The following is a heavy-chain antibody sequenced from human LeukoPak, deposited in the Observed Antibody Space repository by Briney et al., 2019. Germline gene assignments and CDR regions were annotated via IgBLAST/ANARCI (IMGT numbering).Heavy chain of an antibody. CDR2: INPSGGST. Sequence: AASVKVFCKASGYTFTSYYMHWVRQAPGQGLEWMGIINPSGGSTSYAQKFQGRVTMTRDTSTSTVYMELSSLRSEDTAVYYCARIAAAGNLDYWGQGTLVTVSS. D-gene: IGHD6-13*01. CDR3: ARIAAAGNLDY. J-gene: IGHJ4*01. CDR1: GYTFTSYY. V-gene: IGHV1-46*01.